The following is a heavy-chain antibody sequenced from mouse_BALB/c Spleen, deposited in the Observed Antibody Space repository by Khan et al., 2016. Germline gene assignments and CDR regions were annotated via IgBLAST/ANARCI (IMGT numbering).Heavy chain of an antibody. CDR1: GDSITSGN. CDR2: ISYSGST. J-gene: IGHJ4*01. CDR3: GRYDGSTYVRAMDY. Sequence: EVQLQESGPSLVKPSQTLSLTCSVTGDSITSGNWNWIRKFPGNKLEYMGYISYSGSTYHNPSLKSRISITRDTSKNQYYLQLNSVTTEDTATYSCGRYDGSTYVRAMDYWGHGTSVTVSS. V-gene: IGHV3-8*02. D-gene: IGHD1-1*01.